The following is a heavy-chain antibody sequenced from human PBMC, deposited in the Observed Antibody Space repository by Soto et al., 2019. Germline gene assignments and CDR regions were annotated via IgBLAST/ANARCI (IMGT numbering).Heavy chain of an antibody. V-gene: IGHV3-23*01. CDR2: ISVGATRT. CDR3: AKAGGYMYDAFDI. J-gene: IGHJ3*02. CDR1: GGSFSGYY. Sequence: ETLSLTCAVYGGSFSGYYWSWIRQPPGKGLEWVSGISVGATRTYYADSVKGRFSISRDDSKNTLSLQMNSLRGDDTAVYYCAKAGGYMYDAFDIWGQGTMVTVSS. D-gene: IGHD3-10*01.